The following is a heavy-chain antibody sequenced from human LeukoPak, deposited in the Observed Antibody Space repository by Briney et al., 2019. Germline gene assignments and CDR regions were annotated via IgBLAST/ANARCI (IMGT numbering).Heavy chain of an antibody. Sequence: GASVKVSCKASGGTFSSYAISWVRQAPGQGLEWMGGIIPIFGTANYAQKFQGRVTITTDESTSTAYMELRSLRSEDTAVYYCAREQSSGYYRVGAFDIWGQGTMVTVSS. CDR1: GGTFSSYA. CDR3: AREQSSGYYRVGAFDI. D-gene: IGHD3-22*01. CDR2: IIPIFGTA. V-gene: IGHV1-69*05. J-gene: IGHJ3*02.